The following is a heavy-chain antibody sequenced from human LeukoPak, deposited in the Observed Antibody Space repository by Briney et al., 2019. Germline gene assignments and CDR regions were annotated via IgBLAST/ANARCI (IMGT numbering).Heavy chain of an antibody. D-gene: IGHD2-15*01. CDR2: ISYTGAYT. V-gene: IGHV3-23*01. CDR1: GFTFSNYA. Sequence: GGSLRLSCAASGFTFSNYAMSWVRQAPGKGLEWGSAISYTGAYTFYADSVKGRFSIFRDNSKNTLYLQMNSLRVEDTAVYYCAKAPERSCNGASCYPLDYWGQGTLVTVSS. CDR3: AKAPERSCNGASCYPLDY. J-gene: IGHJ4*02.